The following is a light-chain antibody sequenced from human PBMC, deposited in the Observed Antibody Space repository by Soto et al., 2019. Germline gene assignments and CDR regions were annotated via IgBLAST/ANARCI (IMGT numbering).Light chain of an antibody. Sequence: VILMTQSPSLLSASTGDRVTISCGMSQGISSYLAWYQQKPGKAPKLLIYAASTLQSGVPSSLSGSASGTDFPLTISSMQPEDFATYYCQQLNSHPTFGQGTKVDIK. CDR2: AAS. J-gene: IGKJ1*01. CDR1: QGISSY. CDR3: QQLNSHPT. V-gene: IGKV1D-8*03.